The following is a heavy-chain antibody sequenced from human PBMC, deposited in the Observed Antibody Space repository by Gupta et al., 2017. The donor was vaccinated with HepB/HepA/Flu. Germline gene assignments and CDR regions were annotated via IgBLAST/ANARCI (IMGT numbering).Heavy chain of an antibody. CDR2: NYSRGTT. J-gene: IGHJ4*02. CDR1: GFTVWTNY. Sequence: DVQLVESGGGLIPPGGSLTLSCAASGFTVWTNYMSWVRQSPGKGLEWVALNYSRGTTQHADSVRGRFTISRDSSKNTLYLQMNNLRAEDTAIYYCVGRSKSPGAALGYWGQGTLVTVSS. D-gene: IGHD3-16*01. V-gene: IGHV3-53*01. CDR3: VGRSKSPGAALGY.